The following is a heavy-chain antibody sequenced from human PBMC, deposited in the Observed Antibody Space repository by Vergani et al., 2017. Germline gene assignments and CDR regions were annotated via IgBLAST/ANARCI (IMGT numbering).Heavy chain of an antibody. J-gene: IGHJ6*02. CDR3: AREGLRAYSYGSPGNGKYFYYALDV. Sequence: QVQLQQWGAGLLKPSETLSLTCTVYGGSFSSYYWSWIRQPPGKGLEWIGEINHSGSTNYNPSLQSRLTISVDTSKNQLSLNLYSVTAADTAVYYCAREGLRAYSYGSPGNGKYFYYALDVWGQGP. CDR2: INHSGST. CDR1: GGSFSSYY. V-gene: IGHV4-34*01. D-gene: IGHD5-18*01.